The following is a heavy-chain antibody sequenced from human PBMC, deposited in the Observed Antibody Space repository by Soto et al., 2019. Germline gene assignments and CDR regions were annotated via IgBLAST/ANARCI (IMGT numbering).Heavy chain of an antibody. D-gene: IGHD3-9*01. CDR3: ARPGSGYDVLTGRYFYYYHTVDV. CDR1: GFIFSTYA. Sequence: QTGGSLRLSCAASGFIFSTYAMHWVRQPPGKGLEWVAVISYDGNTKDYADSVKGRFSISRDNSKNTVYLQMSSLRTEDTAVYYCARPGSGYDVLTGRYFYYYHTVDVSGQGTKVTVYS. CDR2: ISYDGNTK. V-gene: IGHV3-30-3*01. J-gene: IGHJ6*02.